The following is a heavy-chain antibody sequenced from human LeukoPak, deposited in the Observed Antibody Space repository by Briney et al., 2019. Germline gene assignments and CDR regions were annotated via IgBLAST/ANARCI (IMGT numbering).Heavy chain of an antibody. V-gene: IGHV4-4*07. Sequence: SETLSLTCTVSGGSLSSYYWSWIRQPAGKGLEWIGRIYTSGSTNYNPSLKSRVTISVDTSKNQFSLKLSSVTAADTAVYYCARDLRNWNTGWFDPWGQGTLVTVSS. J-gene: IGHJ5*02. D-gene: IGHD1/OR15-1a*01. CDR1: GGSLSSYY. CDR3: ARDLRNWNTGWFDP. CDR2: IYTSGST.